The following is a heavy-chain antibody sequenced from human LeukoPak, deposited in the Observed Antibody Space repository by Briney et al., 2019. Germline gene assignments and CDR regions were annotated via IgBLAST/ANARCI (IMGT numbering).Heavy chain of an antibody. CDR1: GGSFSGYY. D-gene: IGHD3-10*01. CDR3: ARHRTPRKSYGSGSYFFSNWFDP. J-gene: IGHJ5*02. CDR2: INHSGST. V-gene: IGHV4-34*01. Sequence: SETLSLTCAVYGGSFSGYYWSWIRQPPGKGLEWIGEINHSGSTNYNPSLKSRVTISVDTSKNQFSLKLSSVTAADTAVYYCARHRTPRKSYGSGSYFFSNWFDPWGQGTLVTVSS.